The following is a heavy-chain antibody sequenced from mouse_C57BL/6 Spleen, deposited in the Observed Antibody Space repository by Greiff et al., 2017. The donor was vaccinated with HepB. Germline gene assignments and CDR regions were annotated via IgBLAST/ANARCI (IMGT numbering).Heavy chain of an antibody. V-gene: IGHV1-64*01. J-gene: IGHJ2*01. CDR1: GYTFTGYW. CDR3: ARLTPYYFDY. CDR2: IHPNSGST. D-gene: IGHD4-1*01. Sequence: QVQLQQPGAELVKPGASVKLSCKASGYTFTGYWMHWVKQRPGQGLEWIGMIHPNSGSTNYNEKFKSKATLTVDKSSSTAYMQLSSLTSEDSAVYYCARLTPYYFDYWGQGTTLTVSS.